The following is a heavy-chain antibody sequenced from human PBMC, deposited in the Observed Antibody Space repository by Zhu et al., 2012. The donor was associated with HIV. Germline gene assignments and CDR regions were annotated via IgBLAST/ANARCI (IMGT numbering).Heavy chain of an antibody. V-gene: IGHV4-4*09. CDR2: IYTSGST. Sequence: QVQLQESGPGLVKPSETLSLTCTVSGGSISSYYWSWIRQPPGKGLEWIGYIYTSGSTNYNPSLKSRVTISVDTPKNQFSLKLSSVTAADTAVYYCARRNIVDHRGAFDIWGQGTMVTVSS. CDR3: ARRNIVDHRGAFDI. D-gene: IGHD5-12*01. J-gene: IGHJ3*02. CDR1: GGSISSYY.